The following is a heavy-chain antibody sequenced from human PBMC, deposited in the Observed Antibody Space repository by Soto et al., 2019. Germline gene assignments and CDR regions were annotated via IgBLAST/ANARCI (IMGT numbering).Heavy chain of an antibody. CDR2: MNPNSGNT. V-gene: IGHV1-8*01. CDR3: ARNRSADGTGWFDP. CDR1: GYTFTSYD. Sequence: QVKLVQSGAEVKKPGASVKVSCKASGYTFTSYDINWVRQATGQGLEWMGWMNPNSGNTAYAQKFQGRVTMTRNTSISTAYMELSSLRSEDTGVYYWARNRSADGTGWFDPWGQGTLVTVSS. D-gene: IGHD6-13*01. J-gene: IGHJ5*02.